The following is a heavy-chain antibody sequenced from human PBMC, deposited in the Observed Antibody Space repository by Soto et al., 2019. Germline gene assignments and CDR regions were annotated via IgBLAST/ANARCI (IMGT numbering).Heavy chain of an antibody. CDR1: GYTFTGYY. CDR2: INPNSGGT. Sequence: RASVKVSCKASGYTFTGYYMHWVRQAPGQGLEWMGWINPNSGGTNYAQKFQGWVTMTRDTSISTAYMELSRLRSDDTAVYYCARELYSSGWSLNPWGQGTLVTVAS. CDR3: ARELYSSGWSLNP. J-gene: IGHJ5*02. D-gene: IGHD6-19*01. V-gene: IGHV1-2*04.